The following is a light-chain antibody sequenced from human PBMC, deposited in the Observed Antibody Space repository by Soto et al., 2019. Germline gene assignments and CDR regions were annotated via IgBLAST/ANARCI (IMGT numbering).Light chain of an antibody. Sequence: DIQMTQSPSSLSASVGDRVTITCRASQGIRNELGWYQQKPGKAPKRLIYAASSLQSGVPSRFSGSGCGTEFTLTISSLQPEDFATYYCLQHNSYPHTFGGGTKVEIK. J-gene: IGKJ4*01. CDR3: LQHNSYPHT. CDR1: QGIRNE. V-gene: IGKV1-17*01. CDR2: AAS.